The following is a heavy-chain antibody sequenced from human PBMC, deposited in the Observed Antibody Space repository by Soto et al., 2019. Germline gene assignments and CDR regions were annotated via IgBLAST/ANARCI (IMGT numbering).Heavy chain of an antibody. CDR2: IFHSGST. V-gene: IGHV4-4*02. Sequence: QVQLQESGPGLVKPSGTLSLTCAVSGGSISSTNWWSWVRQPPGKGLEWIGEIFHSGSTNYNPSLKSRVTMSVDTSKNQFYLKLKSVTAADTAVYYCARGRYRGIISNSFDPWGQGTLVTVSS. CDR3: ARGRYRGIISNSFDP. D-gene: IGHD3-10*01. CDR1: GGSISSTNW. J-gene: IGHJ5*02.